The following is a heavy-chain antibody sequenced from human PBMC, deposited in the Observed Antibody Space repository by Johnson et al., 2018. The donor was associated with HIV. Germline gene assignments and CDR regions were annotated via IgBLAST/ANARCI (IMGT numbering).Heavy chain of an antibody. CDR3: AKVREMATKRGDAFDI. D-gene: IGHD5-24*01. J-gene: IGHJ3*02. CDR1: GFTFSSYG. CDR2: IRYDGSNK. V-gene: IGHV3-30*02. Sequence: QVQLVESGGGVVQPGGSLRLSCAASGFTFSSYGMHWVRQAPGKGLEWVAFIRYDGSNKYYADSVKGRFTISRDNSKNTLYLQMNSLRAEDTAVYYCAKVREMATKRGDAFDIWGQGTMVTVSS.